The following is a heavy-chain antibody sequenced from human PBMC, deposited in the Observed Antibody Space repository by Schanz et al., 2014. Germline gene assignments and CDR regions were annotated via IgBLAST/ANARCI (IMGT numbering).Heavy chain of an antibody. CDR3: AKDGGLPGSYEYAMDV. CDR2: IYIHSVST. J-gene: IGHJ6*02. V-gene: IGHV3-53*01. CDR1: GFSVSTNY. Sequence: EVQLVESGGGLMQPGGSLRLSCAVSGFSVSTNYMSWVRQAPGKGLEWVSTIYIHSVSTNYADSVKGRFIISRDSSKNTLYLQMNSLRAEDTAVYYCAKDGGLPGSYEYAMDVWGQGTTVTVSS. D-gene: IGHD3-16*01.